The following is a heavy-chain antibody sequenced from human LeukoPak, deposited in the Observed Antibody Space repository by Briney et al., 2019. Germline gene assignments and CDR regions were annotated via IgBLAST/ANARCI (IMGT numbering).Heavy chain of an antibody. CDR2: IYSGGST. CDR1: GFTFSSHW. CDR3: ARGAVGATRTDY. D-gene: IGHD1-26*01. J-gene: IGHJ4*02. Sequence: PGGSLRLSCADSGFTFSSHWMAWVRQAPGKGLEWVSVIYSGGSTYYADSVKGRFTISRDNSKNTLYLQMNSLRAEDTAVYYCARGAVGATRTDYWGQGTLVTVSS. V-gene: IGHV3-66*01.